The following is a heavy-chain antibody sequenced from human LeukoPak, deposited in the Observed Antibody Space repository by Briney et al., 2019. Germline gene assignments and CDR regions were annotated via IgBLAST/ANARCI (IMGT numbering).Heavy chain of an antibody. CDR3: ARGGDQRHYFDY. D-gene: IGHD2-21*01. J-gene: IGHJ4*02. Sequence: GGSLRLSCAASGFTFSSYEMNWVRQAPGKGLEWVSYISSSGSTIYYADSVKGRFTISRDNAKNSLYLQMNSLRAEDTAVYYCARGGDQRHYFDYWGQGTLVTVSS. CDR1: GFTFSSYE. CDR2: ISSSGSTI. V-gene: IGHV3-48*03.